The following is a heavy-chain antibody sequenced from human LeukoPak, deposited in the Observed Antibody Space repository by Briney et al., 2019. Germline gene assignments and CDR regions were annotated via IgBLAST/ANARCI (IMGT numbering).Heavy chain of an antibody. D-gene: IGHD3-9*01. CDR2: ISGTSGTT. CDR3: AKGPEYYDILTGYYNWFDP. V-gene: IGHV3-23*01. Sequence: GGSLRLSCAASGFTFSSYAMSWVRQAPGKGLEWVSGISGTSGTTYYADSVKGRFTISRDNSKNTLYLQMNSLRAEDTAVYYCAKGPEYYDILTGYYNWFDPWGQGTLVTVSS. CDR1: GFTFSSYA. J-gene: IGHJ5*02.